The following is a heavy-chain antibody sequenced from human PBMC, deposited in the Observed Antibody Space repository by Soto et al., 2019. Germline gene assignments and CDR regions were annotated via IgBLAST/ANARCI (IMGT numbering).Heavy chain of an antibody. CDR2: ISYDGSNK. D-gene: IGHD3-10*01. V-gene: IGHV3-30*18. CDR1: GFSFSSYG. Sequence: LRLSCAASGFSFSSYGMHWVRQAPGKGLEWVAVISYDGSNKYYADSVKGRFTISRDNSKNTLYLQMNSLRAEDTAVYYCAKEGSGEFSRYFDYWGQRTLVTVPS. J-gene: IGHJ4*02. CDR3: AKEGSGEFSRYFDY.